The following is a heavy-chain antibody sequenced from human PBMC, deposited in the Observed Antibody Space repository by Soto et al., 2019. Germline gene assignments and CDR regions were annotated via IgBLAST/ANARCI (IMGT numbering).Heavy chain of an antibody. V-gene: IGHV3-48*03. CDR3: ARRASR. J-gene: IGHJ3*01. CDR2: IHPSGQPI. Sequence: PGGSLRLSFAASGFTFSSSEMYWVRQAPGKGLEWVSYIHPSGQPIFYADSVKGRFTISRDNAKNSLYLQMCSLRAEDSAVYYCARRASRWGQGTMVTVSS. D-gene: IGHD1-26*01. CDR1: GFTFSSSE.